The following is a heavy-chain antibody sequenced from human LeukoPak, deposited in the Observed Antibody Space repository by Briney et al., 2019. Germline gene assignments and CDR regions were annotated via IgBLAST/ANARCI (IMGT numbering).Heavy chain of an antibody. V-gene: IGHV1-8*01. CDR2: MHPNSGNT. J-gene: IGHJ4*02. CDR3: AKGVWFGESALGY. D-gene: IGHD3-10*01. Sequence: ASVKVSCKASGYTFTSYDINWVRQATGQGLEWMGWMHPNSGNTGYAQNFQGRVTMTRNTSISTAYMELSSLRSEDTAVYYCAKGVWFGESALGYWGQGTLVTVSS. CDR1: GYTFTSYD.